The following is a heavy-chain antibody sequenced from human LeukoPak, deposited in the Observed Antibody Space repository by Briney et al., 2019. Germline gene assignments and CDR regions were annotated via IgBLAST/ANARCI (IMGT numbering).Heavy chain of an antibody. V-gene: IGHV3-21*01. J-gene: IGHJ4*02. Sequence: GGSLRLSCTASGFTFSDCDMSWFRQAPGKGLEWVSSISYRTSHIYYADSVKGRFTISRDNAKNSLYLQMDSLRAEDTAVYVCGRAFPPLRTAAAGDYWGQGTLVTVSS. CDR3: GRAFPPLRTAAAGDY. CDR1: GFTFSDCD. D-gene: IGHD6-13*01. CDR2: ISYRTSHI.